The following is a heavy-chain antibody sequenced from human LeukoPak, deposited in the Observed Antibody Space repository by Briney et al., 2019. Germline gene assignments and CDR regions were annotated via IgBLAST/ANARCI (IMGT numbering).Heavy chain of an antibody. Sequence: GGSLRLSCAASGFTVSSNYMHWVRQAPGKGLEWVAVISYDGSDKYSADSVKGRFTISRDNSKNTLYLQMNSLRAEDTAVYYCAKNAHYQGYSYGGIDYWGQGTLVTVSS. CDR3: AKNAHYQGYSYGGIDY. J-gene: IGHJ4*02. CDR1: GFTVSSNY. D-gene: IGHD5-18*01. CDR2: ISYDGSDK. V-gene: IGHV3-30*18.